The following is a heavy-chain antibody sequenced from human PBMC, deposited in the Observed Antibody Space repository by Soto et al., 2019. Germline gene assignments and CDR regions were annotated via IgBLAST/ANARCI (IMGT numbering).Heavy chain of an antibody. CDR2: IGGGGDDT. CDR1: GFIFSHYA. J-gene: IGHJ4*02. Sequence: GGSLRLSCAASGFIFSHYAMSWVRQAPGKGLEWVSGIGGGGDDTNYADSVRGRFTISRDNSKNTLFLQMNSLRVEDTAVYYCAKDAVPRNDLWDYFEFGGQGTLVTVSS. D-gene: IGHD1-1*01. V-gene: IGHV3-23*01. CDR3: AKDAVPRNDLWDYFEF.